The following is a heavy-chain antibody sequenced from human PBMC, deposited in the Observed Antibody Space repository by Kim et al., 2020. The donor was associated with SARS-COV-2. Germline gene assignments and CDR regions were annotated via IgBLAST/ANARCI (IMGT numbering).Heavy chain of an antibody. J-gene: IGHJ6*02. CDR1: GGSISSSNW. D-gene: IGHD3-9*01. V-gene: IGHV4-4*02. CDR2: IYHSGST. Sequence: SETLSLTCAVSGGSISSSNWWSWVRQPPGKGLEWIGEIYHSGSTNYNPSLKSRVTISVDKSKNQFSLKLSSVTAADTAVYYCARAKRSYDILTGYTTPYYYYGMDVWGQGTTVTVSS. CDR3: ARAKRSYDILTGYTTPYYYYGMDV.